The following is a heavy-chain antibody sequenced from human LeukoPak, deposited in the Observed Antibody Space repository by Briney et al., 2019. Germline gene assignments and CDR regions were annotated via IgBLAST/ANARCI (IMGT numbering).Heavy chain of an antibody. Sequence: SETLSLTCTVSGGSISSYYWSWIRQPAGKGLEWIGRIYTSGSTNYNPSLKSRVTMSVATSKNQFSLKLSSVTAADTAVYYCARTGVFDWLSYFDYWGQGTLVTVSS. CDR1: GGSISSYY. CDR2: IYTSGST. D-gene: IGHD3-9*01. J-gene: IGHJ4*02. CDR3: ARTGVFDWLSYFDY. V-gene: IGHV4-4*07.